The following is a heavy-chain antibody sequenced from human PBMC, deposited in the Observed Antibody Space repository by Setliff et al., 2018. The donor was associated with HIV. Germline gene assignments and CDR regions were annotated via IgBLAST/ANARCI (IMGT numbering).Heavy chain of an antibody. CDR3: AKVQQPFYFDSGGEGFDY. CDR2: IDGDGSGT. CDR1: GFTFRNYW. V-gene: IGHV3-74*01. Sequence: PGGSLRLSCAASGFTFRNYWMHWVRQAPGKGLVWVSRIDGDGSGTSYADSVQGRFTISRDNAKNTLYLQMNSLRAEDTAVYYCAKVQQPFYFDSGGEGFDYWGQGTLVTVSS. D-gene: IGHD3-22*01. J-gene: IGHJ4*02.